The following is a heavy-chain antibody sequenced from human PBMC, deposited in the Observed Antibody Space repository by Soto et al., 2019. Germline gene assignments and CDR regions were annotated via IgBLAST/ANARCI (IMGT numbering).Heavy chain of an antibody. J-gene: IGHJ5*02. CDR1: GAAISSYD. D-gene: IGHD3-9*01. Sequence: PSETLSLTCSVSGAAISSYDWTWIRQPPGGGLEWIGYMHHTQGTNDNPSLRGRVHMSIDTSMNQFSLRLTSVTAADTAVYYCARVPFVGYFDWLDPWGHGTLVTVSS. V-gene: IGHV4-59*01. CDR2: MHHTQGT. CDR3: ARVPFVGYFDWLDP.